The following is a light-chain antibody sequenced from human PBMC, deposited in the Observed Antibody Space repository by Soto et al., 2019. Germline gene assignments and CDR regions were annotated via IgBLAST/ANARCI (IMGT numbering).Light chain of an antibody. J-gene: IGLJ1*01. V-gene: IGLV2-14*01. CDR2: EVS. CDR3: SSYTSSSTPYV. Sequence: QSALTQPASVSGSPGQSITISCTGTSSDVGGYNYVSWYQQTPGKAPKLMIYEVSNRPSGVSNRFSGSKSGNTASLTISGLQAEDEADYYCSSYTSSSTPYVFGTGTKLTVL. CDR1: SSDVGGYNY.